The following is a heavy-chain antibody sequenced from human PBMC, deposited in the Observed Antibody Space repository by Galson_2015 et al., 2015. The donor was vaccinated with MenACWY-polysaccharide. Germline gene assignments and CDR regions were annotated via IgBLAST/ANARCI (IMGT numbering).Heavy chain of an antibody. J-gene: IGHJ3*01. V-gene: IGHV3-7*01. CDR1: GLTFSNWW. CDR3: ARGHLGLGL. Sequence: SLRLSCAASGLTFSNWWMTWVRQAPGKGLEWVASIKKDGSEKYCVDSVKGRFTISRDNAKDSLYLQMNSLRAEDTAVYFCARGHLGLGLWGQGTMVTVSS. D-gene: IGHD7-27*01. CDR2: IKKDGSEK.